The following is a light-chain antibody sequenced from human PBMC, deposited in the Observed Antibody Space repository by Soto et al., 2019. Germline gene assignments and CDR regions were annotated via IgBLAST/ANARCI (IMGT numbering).Light chain of an antibody. J-gene: IGKJ2*01. CDR1: QSVLYSSNNKNY. Sequence: DIVMTQSPDSLAVCLGERATINCKSRQSVLYSSNNKNYLAWYQQKPGQPPKLLIYWASTRESGVPDRFSGSGSGTDFTLTISSLQAEDVAVYYCQQYYSTPRTFGQGTKLEIK. V-gene: IGKV4-1*01. CDR2: WAS. CDR3: QQYYSTPRT.